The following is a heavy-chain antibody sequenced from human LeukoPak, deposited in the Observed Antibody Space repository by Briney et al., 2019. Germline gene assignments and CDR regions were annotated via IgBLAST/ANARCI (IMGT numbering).Heavy chain of an antibody. CDR2: IYSGGST. CDR3: ARVWEAASAFDI. Sequence: PGGALRLSCAASGFTVSSNYMSWVRQAPGKGLEWVSVIYSGGSTYYADSVKGRFTISRDNSKNTLYLQMNSLRAEDTAVYYCARVWEAASAFDIWGQGTMVTVSS. CDR1: GFTVSSNY. J-gene: IGHJ3*02. V-gene: IGHV3-53*01. D-gene: IGHD1-26*01.